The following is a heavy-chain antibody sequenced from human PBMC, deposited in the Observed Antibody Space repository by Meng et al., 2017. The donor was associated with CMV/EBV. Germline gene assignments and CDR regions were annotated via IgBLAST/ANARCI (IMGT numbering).Heavy chain of an antibody. Sequence: GSLRLSCTVSGYSIRSGYYWGWIRQPPGKGLEWIGSIYHSGSTYYNPSRKSRVNISVDTSKNQFSMKLSSVTAADTAVYYCAREWGGIVVVPAAMGIDYWGQGTLVTVSS. D-gene: IGHD2-2*01. CDR2: IYHSGST. CDR1: GYSIRSGYY. J-gene: IGHJ4*02. CDR3: AREWGGIVVVPAAMGIDY. V-gene: IGHV4-38-2*02.